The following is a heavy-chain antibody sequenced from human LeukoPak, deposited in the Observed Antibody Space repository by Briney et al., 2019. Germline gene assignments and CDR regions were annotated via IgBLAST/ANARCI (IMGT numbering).Heavy chain of an antibody. J-gene: IGHJ4*02. V-gene: IGHV3-23*01. CDR2: IIGGAGST. D-gene: IGHD6-13*01. Sequence: GGSLRLSCAASGFSFSSHGMSWVRQAPGKGLEWVSGIIGGAGSTYYADSVKGRFTISGDNSKNTLFLQMNSLRAEDTAISWFPEGNWGQGTLVTVSS. CDR1: GFSFSSHG. CDR3: PEGN.